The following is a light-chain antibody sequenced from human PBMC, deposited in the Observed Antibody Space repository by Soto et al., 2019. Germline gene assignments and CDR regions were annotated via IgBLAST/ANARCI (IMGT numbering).Light chain of an antibody. CDR2: SAS. CDR1: QTINKN. Sequence: DIQMTQSPSSLSASVGDRVTITCRASQTINKNLNWYQQEPGHAPNLLIYSASDFQSGVPSRFSGSGSGTEFTLTINGLQPEDFATYYCQQSFRTPYTFGQGTDLAI. V-gene: IGKV1-39*01. J-gene: IGKJ2*01. CDR3: QQSFRTPYT.